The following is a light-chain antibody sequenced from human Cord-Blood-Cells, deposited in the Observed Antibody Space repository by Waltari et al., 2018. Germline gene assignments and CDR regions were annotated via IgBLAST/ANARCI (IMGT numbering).Light chain of an antibody. V-gene: IGKV3-15*01. CDR2: GAS. J-gene: IGKJ2*03. CDR3: QQYNNWPYS. Sequence: EIVMTQSPATLSVSPGERANLSCRERPSVSSNLAWYQQKPDQHRRLLIYGASTRATGIPGGFSVTGTGTQFTLTISSLQSEDCAVDYWQQYNNWPYSLCQGTKLEIK. CDR1: PSVSSN.